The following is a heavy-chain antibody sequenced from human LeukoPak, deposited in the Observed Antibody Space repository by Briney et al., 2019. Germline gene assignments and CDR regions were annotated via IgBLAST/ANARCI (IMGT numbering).Heavy chain of an antibody. CDR2: ISAYNGNT. V-gene: IGHV1-18*01. J-gene: IGHJ4*02. CDR1: GYTFTSYG. Sequence: ASVKVSCKASGYTFTSYGISWVRQAPGQGLEWMGWISAYNGNTNYAQKLQGGVTMTTDTSTSTAYMELRSLRSDDTAVYYCARAPVSTIFGVDKGDYWGQGTLVTVSS. CDR3: ARAPVSTIFGVDKGDY. D-gene: IGHD3-3*01.